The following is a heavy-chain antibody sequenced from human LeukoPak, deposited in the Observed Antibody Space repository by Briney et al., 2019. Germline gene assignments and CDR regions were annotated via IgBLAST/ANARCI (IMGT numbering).Heavy chain of an antibody. CDR2: ISSSGGST. CDR3: ARVSGGIWDY. V-gene: IGHV3-64*01. J-gene: IGHJ4*02. D-gene: IGHD2-15*01. Sequence: GGSLRLSCAASGFTFSSYAMHWVRQAPGKGVEYVSAISSSGGSTYYAHSVKGRFTISRDNSKNTLYLQMGSLRAEDMAVYYCARVSGGIWDYWGQGTLVTVSS. CDR1: GFTFSSYA.